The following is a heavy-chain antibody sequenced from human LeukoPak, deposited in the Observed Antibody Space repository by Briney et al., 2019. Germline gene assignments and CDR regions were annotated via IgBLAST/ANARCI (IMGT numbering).Heavy chain of an antibody. CDR3: ARGKWTMVRGVIITPFGY. D-gene: IGHD3-10*01. J-gene: IGHJ4*02. CDR2: ISAYNGNT. Sequence: ASVKVSCKASGYTFTSYGISWVRQAPGQGLEWMGWISAYNGNTNYAQKLQGRVTMTTDTSTSTAYMELRSLRSDDTAVYYCARGKWTMVRGVIITPFGYWGQVTLVTVSS. V-gene: IGHV1-18*01. CDR1: GYTFTSYG.